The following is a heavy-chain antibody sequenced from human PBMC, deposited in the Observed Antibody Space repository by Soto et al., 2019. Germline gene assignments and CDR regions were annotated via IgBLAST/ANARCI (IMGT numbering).Heavy chain of an antibody. Sequence: QVQLVQSGAEVKKPGASVKVSCKTSGYTFTEYDVTWVRQATGQGLEWMGWMSPNSDNIGYVQKFQGRLTMTRNTYTSTAYMELSSLRAEDTAVYYCARLASPGQYYYMDVWGTGTTVTIS. CDR1: GYTFTEYD. CDR2: MSPNSDNI. J-gene: IGHJ6*03. V-gene: IGHV1-8*01. CDR3: ARLASPGQYYYMDV.